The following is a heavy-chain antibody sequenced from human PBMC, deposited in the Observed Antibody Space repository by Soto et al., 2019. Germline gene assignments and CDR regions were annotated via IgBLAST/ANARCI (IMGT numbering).Heavy chain of an antibody. CDR3: ARHRFNYYDNTVYYYFDY. V-gene: IGHV1-18*04. Sequence: ASVKVSCKASGYTFTSYGISWVRQAPGQGPEWMGWISGHNGNTNHPQSLQDRVTMTTDTSRNTAYMELRSLRSDDTAVYYCARHRFNYYDNTVYYYFDYWGQGTLVTVS. CDR2: ISGHNGNT. J-gene: IGHJ4*02. D-gene: IGHD3-22*01. CDR1: GYTFTSYG.